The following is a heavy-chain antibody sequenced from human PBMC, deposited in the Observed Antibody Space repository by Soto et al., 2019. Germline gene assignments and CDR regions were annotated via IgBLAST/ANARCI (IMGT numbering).Heavy chain of an antibody. CDR1: GFTFSTYA. D-gene: IGHD6-19*01. Sequence: QVQLVESGGGVVQSGRSLRLSCAASGFTFSTYAMHWVRQAPGKGLEWVAVISYDGSNKYYADSVKGRFTISRDNSKNTLYLQMNSLRADDTAVYYCARDKSPYSSGWHNRHFDYWGQGTLVTVSS. CDR2: ISYDGSNK. CDR3: ARDKSPYSSGWHNRHFDY. V-gene: IGHV3-30-3*01. J-gene: IGHJ4*02.